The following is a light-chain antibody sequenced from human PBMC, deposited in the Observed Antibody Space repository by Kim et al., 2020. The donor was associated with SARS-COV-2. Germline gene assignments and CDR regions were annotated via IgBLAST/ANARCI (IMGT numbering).Light chain of an antibody. V-gene: IGKV1-17*01. CDR3: LQYNTFPWT. Sequence: DIQMTQSPSSLSASVRDRVTITCRASEDIRNDLGWYQQISGKAPKRLIYAVSSLQSGVPSRFSGSGSGTEFTLTISSLQPEDFATYYCLQYNTFPWTFGQGTKVEIK. CDR1: EDIRND. J-gene: IGKJ1*01. CDR2: AVS.